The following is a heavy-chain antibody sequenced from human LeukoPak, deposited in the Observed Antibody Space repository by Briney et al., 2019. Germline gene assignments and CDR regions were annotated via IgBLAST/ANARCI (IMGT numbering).Heavy chain of an antibody. CDR2: TYYRSKWYN. V-gene: IGHV6-1*01. CDR1: GDSVSSNGVA. Sequence: SQTLSLTCAISGDSVSSNGVAWNWIRQSPPRGLEWLGRTYYRSKWYNDYVVSVKSLITINLDTSNNQFSLQLNSVTPEDTAVYYCARGLGGWYQAYYFGHWGQGTLVTVSS. D-gene: IGHD6-19*01. CDR3: ARGLGGWYQAYYFGH. J-gene: IGHJ4*02.